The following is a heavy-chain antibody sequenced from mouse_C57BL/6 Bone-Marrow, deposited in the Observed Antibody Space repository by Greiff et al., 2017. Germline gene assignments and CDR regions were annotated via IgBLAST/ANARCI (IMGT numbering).Heavy chain of an antibody. CDR3: ASPNWDKRHLDN. Sequence: QVQLQQSGPELVKPGASVKISCKASGYAFSSSWMNWVKQRPGKGLEWIGRIYPGDGDTNYNGKFKGKATLTADKSSSTAYMQLTSLTSDDSAVYFGASPNWDKRHLDNRRRDTTHAVTS. D-gene: IGHD4-1*01. J-gene: IGHJ2*01. CDR1: GYAFSSSW. CDR2: IYPGDGDT. V-gene: IGHV1-82*01.